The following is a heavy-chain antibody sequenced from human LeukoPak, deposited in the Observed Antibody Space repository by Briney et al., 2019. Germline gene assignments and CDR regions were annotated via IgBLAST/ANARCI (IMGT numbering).Heavy chain of an antibody. D-gene: IGHD5-24*01. V-gene: IGHV3-53*05. CDR3: AKDRKGDGYNFYY. Sequence: PGGSLRLSCAASGFTVSSNYMSWVRQAPGKGLEWVSVIYSGGSTYYADSVKGRFTISRDNSKNTLYLQMNSLRAEDTAVYYCAKDRKGDGYNFYYWGQGTLVTVSS. J-gene: IGHJ4*02. CDR1: GFTVSSNY. CDR2: IYSGGST.